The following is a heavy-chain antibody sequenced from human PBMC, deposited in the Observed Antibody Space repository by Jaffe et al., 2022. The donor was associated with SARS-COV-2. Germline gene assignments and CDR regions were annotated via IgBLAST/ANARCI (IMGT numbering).Heavy chain of an antibody. CDR1: GFTFSSYS. D-gene: IGHD2-2*01. Sequence: EVQLVESGGGLVQPGGSLRLSCAASGFTFSSYSMNWVRQAPGKGLEWVSYISSSSSTIYYADSVKGRFTISRDNAKNSLYLQMNSLRAEDTAVYYCAGCYWRDYYMDVWGKGTTVTVSS. V-gene: IGHV3-48*01. J-gene: IGHJ6*03. CDR2: ISSSSSTI. CDR3: AGCYWRDYYMDV.